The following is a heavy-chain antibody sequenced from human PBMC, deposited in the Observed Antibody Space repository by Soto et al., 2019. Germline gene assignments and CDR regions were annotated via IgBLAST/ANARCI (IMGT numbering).Heavy chain of an antibody. V-gene: IGHV4-59*01. CDR2: IYYSGST. D-gene: IGHD1-26*01. J-gene: IGHJ5*02. Sequence: YETLSLTCTFSCGSIISYYWSWIRQPPGKGLEWIGYIYYSGSTNYNPSLKSRVTISVDTSKNQFSLKLSSVTAADTAVYYCARDERGSYSDWFDPWGQGTLVTVSS. CDR1: CGSIISYY. CDR3: ARDERGSYSDWFDP.